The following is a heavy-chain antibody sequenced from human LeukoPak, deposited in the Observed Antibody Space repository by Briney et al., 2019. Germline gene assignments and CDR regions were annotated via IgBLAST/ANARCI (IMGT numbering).Heavy chain of an antibody. J-gene: IGHJ4*02. D-gene: IGHD6-19*01. CDR1: GFPFSSYW. Sequence: GGSLRLSCAASGFPFSSYWMSWVRQAPGKGLEWVANIKQDGGEVFYVDSVKGRFTISRDNAKNSLYLQMNSLRAEDTAVYYCARDLGWGFDYWGQGTLVTVSS. V-gene: IGHV3-7*01. CDR3: ARDLGWGFDY. CDR2: IKQDGGEV.